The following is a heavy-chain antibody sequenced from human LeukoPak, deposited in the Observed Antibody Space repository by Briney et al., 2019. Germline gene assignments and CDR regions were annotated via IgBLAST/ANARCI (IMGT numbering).Heavy chain of an antibody. D-gene: IGHD3-22*01. V-gene: IGHV4-38-2*02. J-gene: IGHJ4*02. CDR1: NYSITSGYF. CDR3: ARDGVFHDSDGYSFDY. Sequence: SETLSLTCAVSNYSITSGYFWGWLRQPPGKGLEWIASICHSGTTYYNPSLRNRVTLFVDTSKNQFSLKLTSLTAADTAVYYCARDGVFHDSDGYSFDYWGQGTLVTVSS. CDR2: ICHSGTT.